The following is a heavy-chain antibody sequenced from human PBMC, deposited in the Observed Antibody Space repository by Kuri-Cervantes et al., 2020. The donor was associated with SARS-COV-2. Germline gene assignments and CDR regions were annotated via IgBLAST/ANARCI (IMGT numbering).Heavy chain of an antibody. Sequence: GSLRLSCTVSGGSISSYYWSWIRQPPGKGLEWIGYIYYSGSTYYNPSLKSRVTISVDTSKNQFSLKLSSVTAADTAVYYCARQGGYSSSSLDYWGQGTLVTVSS. J-gene: IGHJ4*02. D-gene: IGHD6-6*01. CDR1: GGSISSYY. CDR2: IYYSGST. V-gene: IGHV4-59*08. CDR3: ARQGGYSSSSLDY.